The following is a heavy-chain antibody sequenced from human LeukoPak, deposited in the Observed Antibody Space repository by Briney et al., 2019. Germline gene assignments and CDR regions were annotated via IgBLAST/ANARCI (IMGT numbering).Heavy chain of an antibody. CDR1: GFTFSSYA. Sequence: PGGPLRLSCAASGFTFSSYAMSWVRQAPGKGLEWVSAISGSGGSTYYADSVKGRFTISRDNSKNTLYLQMNSLRAEDTAVYYCAKDPVYCSGGSCYSEGYFDYWGQGTLVTVSS. D-gene: IGHD2-15*01. V-gene: IGHV3-23*01. CDR3: AKDPVYCSGGSCYSEGYFDY. J-gene: IGHJ4*02. CDR2: ISGSGGST.